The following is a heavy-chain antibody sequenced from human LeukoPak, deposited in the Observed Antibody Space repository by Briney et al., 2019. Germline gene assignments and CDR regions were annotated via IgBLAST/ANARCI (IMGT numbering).Heavy chain of an antibody. Sequence: GGSLRLSCSASGFTFFSYIMDWVRQAPGKGLEWVSSISSISSHIYYADSVKGRFTISRDNAKNSLYLQMNSLRAEDTAVYYCARETLVTFDIWGQGTMVTVSS. CDR3: ARETLVTFDI. J-gene: IGHJ3*02. D-gene: IGHD3-10*01. V-gene: IGHV3-21*01. CDR1: GFTFFSYI. CDR2: ISSISSHI.